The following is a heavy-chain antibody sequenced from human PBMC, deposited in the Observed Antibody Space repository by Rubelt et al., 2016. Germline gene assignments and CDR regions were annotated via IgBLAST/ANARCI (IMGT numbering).Heavy chain of an antibody. J-gene: IGHJ4*02. D-gene: IGHD5-24*01. V-gene: IGHV4-59*05. Sequence: QVQLQESGPGLVKPSETLSLTCTLSGGSISSYYWNWIRQPPGKGLEWIGSIYYSGSTYNNPSLKSRVTISADTSKKQISLKLNSVTAADTAVYYCARGQGRDGYIHWGQGTLVTVSS. CDR1: GGSISSYY. CDR3: ARGQGRDGYIH. CDR2: IYYSGST.